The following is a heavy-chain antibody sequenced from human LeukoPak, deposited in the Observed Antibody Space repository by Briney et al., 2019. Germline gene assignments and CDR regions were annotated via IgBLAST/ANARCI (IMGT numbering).Heavy chain of an antibody. J-gene: IGHJ4*02. Sequence: GGSLRLSCTVSGFTFSGYWMAWVRQAPGKGLEWVANIKQDESEKFYVTSVKGRFTISRDNAKNSVYLQMDSLRAEDTAVYYCARDNGGDLDYWGQGTLVTVSS. CDR1: GFTFSGYW. D-gene: IGHD4-17*01. CDR3: ARDNGGDLDY. V-gene: IGHV3-7*01. CDR2: IKQDESEK.